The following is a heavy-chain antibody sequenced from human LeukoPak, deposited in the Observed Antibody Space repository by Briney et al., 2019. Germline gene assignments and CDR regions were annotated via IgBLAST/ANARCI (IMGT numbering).Heavy chain of an antibody. D-gene: IGHD2-15*01. CDR2: IIPIFGTA. V-gene: IGHV1-69*01. Sequence: SVKVSCKASGGPFSSYAISWVRQAPGQGLEWMGGIIPIFGTANYAQKFQGRVTITADESTSTAYMELSSLRSEDTAVYYCARTRVVATTVIGYYYGMDVWGQGTTVTVSS. CDR1: GGPFSSYA. CDR3: ARTRVVATTVIGYYYGMDV. J-gene: IGHJ6*02.